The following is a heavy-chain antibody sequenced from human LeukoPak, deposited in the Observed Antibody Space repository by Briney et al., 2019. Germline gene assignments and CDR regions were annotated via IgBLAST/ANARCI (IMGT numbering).Heavy chain of an antibody. J-gene: IGHJ4*02. CDR2: INPNSGGT. CDR3: ARDSGGSLGFDY. CDR1: GYTFTGYY. Sequence: ASVKVSCKASGYTFTGYYMHWVRQAPGQGLEWMGWINPNSGGTNYAQNFQGRVTMTRDTPISTAYMELSRLRSDETAVYYCARDSGGSLGFDYWGQGTLVTVSS. D-gene: IGHD2-15*01. V-gene: IGHV1-2*02.